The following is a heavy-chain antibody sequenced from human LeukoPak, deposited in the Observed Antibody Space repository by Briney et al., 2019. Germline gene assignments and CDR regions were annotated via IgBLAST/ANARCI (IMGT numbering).Heavy chain of an antibody. D-gene: IGHD3-22*01. CDR1: GYTLTELS. CDR2: FDPEDGET. Sequence: ASVKVSCKVSGYTLTELSMHWVRQAPGKGLEWTGGFDPEDGETIYAQRFQGRVTMTEDTSTDTAYMELSSLRSEDTAVYYRATDPYYDSSGYYFRFDPWGQGTLVTVSS. J-gene: IGHJ5*02. V-gene: IGHV1-24*01. CDR3: ATDPYYDSSGYYFRFDP.